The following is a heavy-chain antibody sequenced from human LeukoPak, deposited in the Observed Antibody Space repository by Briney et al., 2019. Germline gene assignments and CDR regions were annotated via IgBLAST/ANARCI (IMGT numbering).Heavy chain of an antibody. Sequence: SETLSLTCVVYGGSFSGYYGSWIRQPPGKGLEWIGEINHSGSTNYNPSLKSRVTISVDTSKNQFSLKLSSVTAADTAVYYCARHPSGGNPLEWWGQGTLVTVSS. CDR1: GGSFSGYY. D-gene: IGHD4-23*01. CDR3: ARHPSGGNPLEW. CDR2: INHSGST. J-gene: IGHJ4*02. V-gene: IGHV4-34*01.